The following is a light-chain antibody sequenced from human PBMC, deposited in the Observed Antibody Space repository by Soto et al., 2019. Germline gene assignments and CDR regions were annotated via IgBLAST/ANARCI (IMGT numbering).Light chain of an antibody. CDR1: QTISRH. V-gene: IGKV3D-11*02. CDR2: DIS. J-gene: IGKJ2*01. Sequence: EIVLTQSPATLSLSPGETATLSCRASQTISRHLAWYQRKPGQAPRLLIYDISYRDTGVPARFSGSGSGTDFTLTISSLEPEDSAVYYCQQRIWHRITFGQGTRLEIK. CDR3: QQRIWHRIT.